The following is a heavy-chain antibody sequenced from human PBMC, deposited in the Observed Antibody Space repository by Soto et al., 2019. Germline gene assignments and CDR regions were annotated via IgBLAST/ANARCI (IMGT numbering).Heavy chain of an antibody. D-gene: IGHD3-10*01. CDR2: ISYDGNVK. CDR1: GFSFSNHD. CDR3: AKDLKVSGGFHGSLNYYYGMDV. Sequence: QVQLAESGGGVVQPGRSLRISCAASGFSFSNHDMQWVRQALGKGLEWVAVISYDGNVKYYTDSVKGRFTISRDNSQSTLFLQMDSLRPEDAAVYYCAKDLKVSGGFHGSLNYYYGMDVWGQGTTVTVSS. J-gene: IGHJ6*02. V-gene: IGHV3-30*18.